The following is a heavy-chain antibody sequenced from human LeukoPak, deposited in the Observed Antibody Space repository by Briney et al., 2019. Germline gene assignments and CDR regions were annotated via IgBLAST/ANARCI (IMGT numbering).Heavy chain of an antibody. CDR2: INPSGGST. CDR3: ASGYERGVFDY. J-gene: IGHJ4*02. CDR1: GYTFTSYY. Sequence: ASVKVSCRASGYTFTSYYMHWVRQAPGQGLEWMGIINPSGGSTSYAQKFQGRVTMTRDTSTSTVYMELSSLRSEDTAVYYCASGYERGVFDYWGQGTLVTVSS. V-gene: IGHV1-46*01. D-gene: IGHD5-18*01.